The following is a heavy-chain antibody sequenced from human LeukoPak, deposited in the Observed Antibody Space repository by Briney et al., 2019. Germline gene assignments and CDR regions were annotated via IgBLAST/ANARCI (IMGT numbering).Heavy chain of an antibody. D-gene: IGHD3-22*01. V-gene: IGHV4-39*01. CDR2: IYYSGST. Sequence: SETLSLTCAVSGGSISSNSYYWSWIRQPPGKGLEWIGSIYYSGSTYYNPSLKSRVTISVDTSKNQFSLKLSSVTAADTAVYYCARHPGYYDSSGYFWFDPWGQGTLVTVSS. CDR1: GGSISSNSYY. CDR3: ARHPGYYDSSGYFWFDP. J-gene: IGHJ5*02.